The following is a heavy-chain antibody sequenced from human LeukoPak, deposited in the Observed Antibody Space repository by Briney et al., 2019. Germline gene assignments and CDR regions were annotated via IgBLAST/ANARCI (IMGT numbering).Heavy chain of an antibody. V-gene: IGHV4-59*08. J-gene: IGHJ3*02. CDR1: GGSISSQY. Sequence: SETLSLTCTVSGGSISSQYWSWIRQPPGKGLEWIGYSYYTGSTNYNPSLKSRVTISVDTSKNQFSLRLSSVTAADTAVYYCARLERRQEAFDIWGQGTTVTVSS. D-gene: IGHD1-1*01. CDR2: SYYTGST. CDR3: ARLERRQEAFDI.